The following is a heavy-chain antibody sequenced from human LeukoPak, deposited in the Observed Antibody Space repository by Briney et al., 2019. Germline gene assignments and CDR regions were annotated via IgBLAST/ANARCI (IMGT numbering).Heavy chain of an antibody. D-gene: IGHD3-22*01. CDR2: ISGSGGST. Sequence: GGSLRLSCAASGFTFSSYAMSWVRQAPGKGLEWVSAISGSGGSTYYADSVKGRFTISRDKSKNTLYLQMNSLRAEDTAVYYCAKDPNYYDSSGYYSGYYFDYWGQGTLVTVSS. CDR1: GFTFSSYA. V-gene: IGHV3-23*01. J-gene: IGHJ4*02. CDR3: AKDPNYYDSSGYYSGYYFDY.